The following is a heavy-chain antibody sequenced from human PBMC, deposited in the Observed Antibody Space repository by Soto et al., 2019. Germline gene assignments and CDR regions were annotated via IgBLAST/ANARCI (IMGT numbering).Heavy chain of an antibody. D-gene: IGHD3-16*01. CDR3: ATGGAMVLIGGGGPFDI. CDR2: ISPTSGYT. V-gene: IGHV3-11*05. Sequence: QVQLVESGGGLVKPGGSLRLSCAASGITFSDYYMNWIRQVPGKGLEWISYISPTSGYTVYADSVKGRFTISRDNAKNSLYLQLNSRGGEDTAVYYCATGGAMVLIGGGGPFDIWGPGTMVTVSS. J-gene: IGHJ3*02. CDR1: GITFSDYY.